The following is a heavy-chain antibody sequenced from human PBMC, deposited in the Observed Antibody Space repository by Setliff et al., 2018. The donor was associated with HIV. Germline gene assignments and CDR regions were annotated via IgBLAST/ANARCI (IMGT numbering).Heavy chain of an antibody. CDR1: GITFGNAR. CDR2: ILSTGERT. D-gene: IGHD3-22*01. V-gene: IGHV3-23*01. Sequence: PGGSLRLSCAVSGITFGNARMSWVRQAPGEGLEWVSAILSTGERTFYADSVKGRFTISRDNSKNTVYLQMNSLRAEDTAEYYCAKELAASGLGYFDSWGRGILVTVSS. J-gene: IGHJ4*02. CDR3: AKELAASGLGYFDS.